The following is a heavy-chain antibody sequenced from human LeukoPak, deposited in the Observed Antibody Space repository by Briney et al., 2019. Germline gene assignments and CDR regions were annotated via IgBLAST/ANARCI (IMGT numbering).Heavy chain of an antibody. CDR3: AKRVPYDSWSVYFDY. J-gene: IGHJ4*02. Sequence: GGSLSLSCAASGFTHCIYRVKCVRRAPGKGLVGVLYISDGGGSTYYGDSVKGPFTISRDNSKNMLSLQMNSLRAEDTAVYYCAKRVPYDSWSVYFDYWGQGTLVTVSS. V-gene: IGHV3-23*02. D-gene: IGHD6-13*01. CDR1: GFTHCIYR. CDR2: ISDGGGST.